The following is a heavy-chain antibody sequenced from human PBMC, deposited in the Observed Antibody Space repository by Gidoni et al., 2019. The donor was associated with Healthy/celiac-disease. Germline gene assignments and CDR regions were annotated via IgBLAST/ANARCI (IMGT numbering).Heavy chain of an antibody. J-gene: IGHJ3*02. CDR2: IYYSGST. Sequence: QLQLQESGPGLVKPSETLSLTCTVSGGSIRSSSYYWGWIRQPPGKGLEWIGSIYYSGSTYYNPSLKSRVTISVDTSKNQFSLKLSSVTAADTAVYYCARHEQIYYYDSSADIPRGSDAFDIWGQGTMVTVSS. CDR1: GGSIRSSSYY. V-gene: IGHV4-39*01. CDR3: ARHEQIYYYDSSADIPRGSDAFDI. D-gene: IGHD3-22*01.